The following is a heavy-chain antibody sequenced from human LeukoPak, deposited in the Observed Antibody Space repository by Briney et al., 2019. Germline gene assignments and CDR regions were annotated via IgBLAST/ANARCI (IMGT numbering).Heavy chain of an antibody. Sequence: SETLSLTCTVSGVSISSYYWSWIRQPPGKGLEWIGYIYYSGSTYYNPSLKSRVTISVDTSKNQFSLKLSSVTAADTAVYYCARDPRQWLEKNWFDPWGQGTLVTVSS. CDR1: GVSISSYY. CDR2: IYYSGST. V-gene: IGHV4-59*12. J-gene: IGHJ5*02. D-gene: IGHD6-19*01. CDR3: ARDPRQWLEKNWFDP.